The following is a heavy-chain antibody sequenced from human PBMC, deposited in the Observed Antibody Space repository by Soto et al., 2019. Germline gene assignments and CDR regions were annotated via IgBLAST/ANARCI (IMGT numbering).Heavy chain of an antibody. V-gene: IGHV1-58*01. J-gene: IGHJ5*02. CDR1: GFTFTSSA. Sequence: SVKVSCKASGFTFTSSAVQWVRQARGQRLEWIGWIVVGSGNTNYAQKFQERVTITRDMSTSTAYMELSSLRSEDTAVYYCEEDPLIVLVPANPGGQGTLVTVSS. CDR3: EEDPLIVLVPANP. CDR2: IVVGSGNT. D-gene: IGHD2-2*01.